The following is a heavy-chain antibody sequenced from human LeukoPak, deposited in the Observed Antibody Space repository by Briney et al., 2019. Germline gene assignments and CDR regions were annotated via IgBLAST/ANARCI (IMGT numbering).Heavy chain of an antibody. CDR1: GSSFTSYW. J-gene: IGHJ3*02. V-gene: IGHV5-51*01. D-gene: IGHD5-18*01. CDR3: ARPDTAMVYLGSLDI. Sequence: GGSLQISCKGSGSSFTSYWIGWVRQLPGKGLEWMGIIYPGDSDTRYSPSFQGQVTISADKSISTAYLQWSSLKASDTAMYYCARPDTAMVYLGSLDIWGQGTMVTVSS. CDR2: IYPGDSDT.